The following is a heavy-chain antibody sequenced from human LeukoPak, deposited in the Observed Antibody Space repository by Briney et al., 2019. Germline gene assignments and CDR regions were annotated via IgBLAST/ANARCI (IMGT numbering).Heavy chain of an antibody. CDR1: GFTVSSNY. Sequence: PGGSLRLSCAASGFTVSSNYMSWVRQAPGKGLEWVSVIYRGGETYYADSVKGRFTISRDNAKNSLYLQMNSLRAEDTAVYYCARDDTGPQGYWGQGTLVTVSS. D-gene: IGHD5-18*01. CDR2: IYRGGET. J-gene: IGHJ4*02. CDR3: ARDDTGPQGY. V-gene: IGHV3-53*01.